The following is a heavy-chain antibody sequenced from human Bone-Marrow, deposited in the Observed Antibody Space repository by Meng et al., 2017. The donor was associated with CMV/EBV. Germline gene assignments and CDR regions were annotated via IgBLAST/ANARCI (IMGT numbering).Heavy chain of an antibody. V-gene: IGHV3-38-3*01. CDR3: AKDRRYDFWSGFGY. D-gene: IGHD3-3*01. CDR1: GFTVSSNE. CDR2: ISGGST. J-gene: IGHJ4*02. Sequence: GESLKISCAASGFTVSSNEMSWVRQAPGKGLEWVSSISGGSTYYADSVKGRFTISRDNSKNTLYLQMNSLRAEDTAVYYCAKDRRYDFWSGFGYWGQGTLVTVSS.